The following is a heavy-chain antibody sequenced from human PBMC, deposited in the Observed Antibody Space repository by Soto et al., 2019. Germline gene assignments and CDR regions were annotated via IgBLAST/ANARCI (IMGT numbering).Heavy chain of an antibody. CDR3: AAETAAASYGMDV. CDR1: GFTFTSSA. J-gene: IGHJ6*02. V-gene: IGHV1-58*01. CDR2: IVVGSGNT. D-gene: IGHD6-13*01. Sequence: SVKVSCKASGFTFTSSAVQWVRQARGQRLEWIGWIVVGSGNTNYAQKFQERVTITRDMSTSTAYMELSSLRSEDTAVYYCAAETAAASYGMDVWGQGTTVTVS.